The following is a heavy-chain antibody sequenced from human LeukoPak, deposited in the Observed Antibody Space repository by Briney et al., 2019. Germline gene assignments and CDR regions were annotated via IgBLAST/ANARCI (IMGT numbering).Heavy chain of an antibody. D-gene: IGHD1-7*01. CDR2: ISYDGSNK. V-gene: IGHV3-30-3*01. Sequence: PGGSLRLSCAASGFTFSSYAMHWVRQAPGKGLEWVAVISYDGSNKYYADSVKGRFTISRDNSKNTLYLQMNSLRAEDTAVYYCARDRGKIMELRATYYYYGMDVWGQGTTVTVSS. J-gene: IGHJ6*02. CDR3: ARDRGKIMELRATYYYYGMDV. CDR1: GFTFSSYA.